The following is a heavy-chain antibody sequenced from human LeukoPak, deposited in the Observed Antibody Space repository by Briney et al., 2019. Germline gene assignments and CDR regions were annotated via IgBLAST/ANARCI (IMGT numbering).Heavy chain of an antibody. CDR3: ASNSGSYLGGDY. CDR2: FDPEDGET. V-gene: IGHV1-24*01. CDR1: GYTLTELS. J-gene: IGHJ4*02. D-gene: IGHD1-26*01. Sequence: ASVKVSCKVSGYTLTELSMHWVRQAPGKGLEWMGGFDPEDGETIYAQKFQGRVTMTEDTSTSTAYMELRSLRSDDTAAYYCASNSGSYLGGDYWGQGTLVTVSS.